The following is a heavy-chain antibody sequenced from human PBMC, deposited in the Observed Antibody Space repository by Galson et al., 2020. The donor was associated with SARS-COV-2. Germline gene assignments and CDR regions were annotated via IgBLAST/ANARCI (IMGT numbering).Heavy chain of an antibody. V-gene: IGHV4-31*03. CDR2: NYSGST. CDR3: ARAVRGVIIKGFDWFDP. Sequence: SETLSLTCTVSGGSISSGGYYWSWIRQHPGKGLEWIGYNYSGSTYYNPSLKSRVTISVDTSKNQFSLKLSSVTAADTAVYYCARAVRGVIIKGFDWFDPWGQGTLVTVSS. D-gene: IGHD3-10*01. CDR1: GGSISSGGYY. J-gene: IGHJ5*02.